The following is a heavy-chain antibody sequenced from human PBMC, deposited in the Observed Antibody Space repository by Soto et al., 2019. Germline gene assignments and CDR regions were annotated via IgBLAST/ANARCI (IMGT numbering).Heavy chain of an antibody. Sequence: SSETLSLTCTVSGGSISSYYWSWIRQPAGKGLEWMGRFYPSGSTNYNPSLESRVTMSVDTSKSQFSLKLSSVTAADTALYFCARATSVAGTNGQYFYHLDVWGQGTTVTVSS. D-gene: IGHD6-19*01. J-gene: IGHJ6*02. CDR1: GGSISSYY. CDR2: FYPSGST. V-gene: IGHV4-4*07. CDR3: ARATSVAGTNGQYFYHLDV.